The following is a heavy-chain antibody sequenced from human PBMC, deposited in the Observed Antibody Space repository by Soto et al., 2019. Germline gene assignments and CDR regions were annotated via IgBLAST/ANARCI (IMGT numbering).Heavy chain of an antibody. J-gene: IGHJ4*02. CDR3: ARLQYYFDY. V-gene: IGHV4-59*01. CDR1: GGSISSYY. CDR2: IYYSGST. Sequence: PSEALSLTCTVSGGSISSYYWSWILQPPGKGLEWIGYIYYSGSTNYNPSLKSRVTISVDMSKNQFSLKLSSVTAADTAVYYCARLQYYFDYWGQGTLVTVSS.